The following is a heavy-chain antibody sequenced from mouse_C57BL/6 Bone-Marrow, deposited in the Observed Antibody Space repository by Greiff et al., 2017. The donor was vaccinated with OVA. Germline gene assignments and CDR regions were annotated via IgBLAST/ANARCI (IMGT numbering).Heavy chain of an antibody. D-gene: IGHD4-1*01. CDR3: ARRAPNWDGFAY. J-gene: IGHJ3*01. Sequence: VQLQQSGPVLVKPGASVKMSCKASGYTFTDYYMNWVKQSHGTSLEWIGVINPYNGGTSYNQKFKGKATLTVDKSSSTAYMELNSLTSEDSAVYYCARRAPNWDGFAYWGQGTLVTVSA. V-gene: IGHV1-19*01. CDR2: INPYNGGT. CDR1: GYTFTDYY.